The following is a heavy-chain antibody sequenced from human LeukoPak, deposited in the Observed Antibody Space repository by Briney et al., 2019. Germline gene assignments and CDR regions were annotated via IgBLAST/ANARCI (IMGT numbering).Heavy chain of an antibody. V-gene: IGHV4-61*02. CDR2: IYTSGST. CDR1: GGSISSGSYY. J-gene: IGHJ5*02. Sequence: SETLSLTCTVSGGSISSGSYYWRGIRQPGGKGLEWIGRIYTSGSTNYNPSLKSRVTISVDTSKNQFSLKLSSVTAADTAVYYCARVSHYDSSGYRVPYNWFDPWGQGTLVTVSS. CDR3: ARVSHYDSSGYRVPYNWFDP. D-gene: IGHD3-22*01.